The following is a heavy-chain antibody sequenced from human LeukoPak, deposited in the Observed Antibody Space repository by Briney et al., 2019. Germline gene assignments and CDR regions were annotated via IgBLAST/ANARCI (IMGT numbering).Heavy chain of an antibody. CDR2: ISAYNGNT. CDR1: GYTFTSYG. J-gene: IGHJ4*02. V-gene: IGHV1-18*01. CDR3: ARIWVYYYGSGSYPDY. Sequence: GASVKLSCKASGYTFTSYGISWVRQAPGQGLEWMGWISAYNGNTNYAQKLQGRVTMTPDTSTSTAYMELRSLRSDDTAVYYCARIWVYYYGSGSYPDYWGQGTLVTVSS. D-gene: IGHD3-10*01.